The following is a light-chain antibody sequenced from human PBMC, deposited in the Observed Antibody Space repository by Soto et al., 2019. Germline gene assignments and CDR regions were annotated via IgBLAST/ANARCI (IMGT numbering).Light chain of an antibody. V-gene: IGKV3-20*01. Sequence: EIVLTQSPGTLSLSPGERATLSCRASQSVSSSYLAWYQQKPGQAPSVLIYGASSRATGIPDRFSGSGSGTDFTLTISRLEPEDFAVYYCQQYGSSPWTFGQGTKVEIK. CDR1: QSVSSSY. CDR2: GAS. CDR3: QQYGSSPWT. J-gene: IGKJ1*01.